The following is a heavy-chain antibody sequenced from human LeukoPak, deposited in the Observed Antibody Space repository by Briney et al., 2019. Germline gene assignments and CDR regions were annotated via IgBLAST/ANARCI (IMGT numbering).Heavy chain of an antibody. V-gene: IGHV3-7*01. CDR2: IRQDGSEK. J-gene: IGHJ4*02. CDR1: GFTSSSYW. Sequence: QPGGSLRLSCTASGFTSSSYWMSWVRQAPGKGLEWVATIRQDGSEKYYVDSVKGRFTIFRDNAKNSLYLQMSSLRADDTAVYYCARDSPTSMIVNGFFASWGLGTQVTVSS. CDR3: ARDSPTSMIVNGFFAS. D-gene: IGHD3-22*01.